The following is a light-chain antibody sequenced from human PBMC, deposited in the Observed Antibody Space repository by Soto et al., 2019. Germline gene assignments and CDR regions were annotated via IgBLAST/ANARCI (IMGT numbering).Light chain of an antibody. Sequence: QSVLTQPPSASGTPGQRVTISCSGSGTNIGINTVNWYQQLPGTAPKLLIYNNNQRSSGFSDRFSGSKSGASASLAISGLHSEDKGHYFCAGRDYSRKGPQFGGGT. J-gene: IGLJ3*02. CDR3: AGRDYSRKGPQ. CDR1: GTNIGINT. CDR2: NNN. V-gene: IGLV1-44*01.